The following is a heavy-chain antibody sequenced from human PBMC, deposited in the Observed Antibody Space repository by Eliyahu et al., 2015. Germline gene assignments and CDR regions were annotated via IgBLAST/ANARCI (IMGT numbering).Heavy chain of an antibody. J-gene: IGHJ3*02. Sequence: QVQLVQSGAXVKKPGASVKVSCKASGYTFTSYYMHWVRQAPGQGLEWMGIISPSGGSTSYSQKFQGRVTMTRDTSTSTVYMELSSLKSEDTAVYYCALRFPHDAFDIWGQGTMVTVSS. CDR1: GYTFTSYY. CDR3: ALRFPHDAFDI. CDR2: ISPSGGST. D-gene: IGHD3-10*01. V-gene: IGHV1-46*01.